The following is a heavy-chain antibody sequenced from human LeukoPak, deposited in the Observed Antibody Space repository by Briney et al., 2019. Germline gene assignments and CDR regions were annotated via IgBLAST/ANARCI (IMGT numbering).Heavy chain of an antibody. CDR2: MNPNSGST. D-gene: IGHD5-12*01. CDR1: GYTFTRYD. V-gene: IGHV1-8*03. J-gene: IGHJ4*02. Sequence: ASVTVSCKASGYTFTRYDINWVRQATGQGLEWMGWMNPNSGSTGYAQKFQGRVTITRNTSISTAYMELSGLRSEDTAVYYCARGRSTGYPYYFEYWGQGNLVTVSS. CDR3: ARGRSTGYPYYFEY.